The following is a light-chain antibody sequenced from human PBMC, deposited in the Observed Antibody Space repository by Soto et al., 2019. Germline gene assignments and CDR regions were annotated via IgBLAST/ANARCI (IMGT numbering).Light chain of an antibody. V-gene: IGKV3-15*01. Sequence: EIVMTQSPATLSVSPGERATLSCRASQSVSSNLAWYQQKPGQAPRLLIYGASTRATGIPARFSGSGSGTEFTLTISSLQSEDFAVYYCQQYNNWPPWTFGQGNKVDIE. J-gene: IGKJ1*01. CDR2: GAS. CDR3: QQYNNWPPWT. CDR1: QSVSSN.